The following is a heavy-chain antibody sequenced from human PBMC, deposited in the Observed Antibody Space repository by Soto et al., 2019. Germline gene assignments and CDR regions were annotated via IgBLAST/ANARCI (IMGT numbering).Heavy chain of an antibody. V-gene: IGHV3-7*01. D-gene: IGHD2-15*01. Sequence: EVQLVESGGGLVQPGGSLRLSCVASGFTFSSYCMSWVRQATGKGLEWVADIKEDGSANYYVDSVKGRFTISRDNAKNSLYLQVDSLRAEDTAVYYCARDAPLYCIDGTCYWGFDHWGQGTLVTVSS. CDR1: GFTFSSYC. CDR2: IKEDGSAN. J-gene: IGHJ4*02. CDR3: ARDAPLYCIDGTCYWGFDH.